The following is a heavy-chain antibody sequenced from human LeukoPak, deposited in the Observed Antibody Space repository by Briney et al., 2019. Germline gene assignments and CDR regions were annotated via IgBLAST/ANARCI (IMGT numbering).Heavy chain of an antibody. V-gene: IGHV4-39*07. D-gene: IGHD2-21*01. J-gene: IGHJ4*02. CDR1: GGSISGNSFY. CDR3: HSDSTAY. Sequence: SETLSLTCTVSGGSISGNSFYWGRMRQPPGKGLGWIGSFHYSGTYYNPSLMSRVTISVDTSKNQVSLKLSSVTAADTAVYYCHSDSTAYWGQGTVVTVSS. CDR2: FHYSGT.